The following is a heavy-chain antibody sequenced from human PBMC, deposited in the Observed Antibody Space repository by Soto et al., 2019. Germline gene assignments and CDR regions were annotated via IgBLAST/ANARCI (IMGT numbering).Heavy chain of an antibody. CDR1: GFIFGSSE. D-gene: IGHD7-27*01. CDR3: ARRITADWGLDF. V-gene: IGHV3-48*03. J-gene: IGHJ4*02. Sequence: PGGSLRLSCAASGFIFGSSEMNWVRQAPGKALEWISSISSRGRAIHYADSVKGRFTISRDNANNSLYLQMNSLRADDTALYYCARRITADWGLDFWGQGTLVTVSS. CDR2: ISSRGRAI.